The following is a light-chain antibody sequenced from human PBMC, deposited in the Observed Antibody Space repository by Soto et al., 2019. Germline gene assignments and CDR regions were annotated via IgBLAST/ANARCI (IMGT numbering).Light chain of an antibody. V-gene: IGLV1-44*01. CDR1: SSNIGNYY. CDR2: SNN. J-gene: IGLJ3*02. Sequence: QSVLTQPPSVSAAPGQKVTISCSGSSSNIGNYYVSWYHQVPGKAPKLLIYSNNQRPSGVPDRFSGSKSGTSASLAISGLQSEDEADYYCAAWDDSLNGWVFGGGTKLTVL. CDR3: AAWDDSLNGWV.